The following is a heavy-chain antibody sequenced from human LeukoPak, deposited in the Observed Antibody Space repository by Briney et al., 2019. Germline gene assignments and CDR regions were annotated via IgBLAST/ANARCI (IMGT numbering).Heavy chain of an antibody. V-gene: IGHV4-59*11. D-gene: IGHD2-2*01. CDR2: IYYSGST. CDR3: AREYCSSTSCYPYYFDY. J-gene: IGHJ4*02. Sequence: SETLSLTCTVSSGSISSHYWSWIRQPPGEGLEGSGYIYYSGSTNYNPSLKSRVTISVDTSKNQFSLKLSSVTAADTAVYYCAREYCSSTSCYPYYFDYWGQGTLVTVSS. CDR1: SGSISSHY.